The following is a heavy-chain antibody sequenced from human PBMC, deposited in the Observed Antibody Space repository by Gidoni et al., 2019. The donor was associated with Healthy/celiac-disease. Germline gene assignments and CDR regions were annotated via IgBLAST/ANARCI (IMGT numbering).Heavy chain of an antibody. CDR1: GLPFSSYA. CDR2: ISGSGGST. D-gene: IGHD2-21*02. CDR3: AKESGGDWIWLD. V-gene: IGHV3-23*01. J-gene: IGHJ4*02. Sequence: EVQLLESGGGLVQPGGSLRLSCAASGLPFSSYAMSWVRQAPGKGLEWVSAISGSGGSTYYADSVKGRFTISRDNSKNTLYLQMNSLRAEDTAVYYWAKESGGDWIWLDWGQGTLVTVSS.